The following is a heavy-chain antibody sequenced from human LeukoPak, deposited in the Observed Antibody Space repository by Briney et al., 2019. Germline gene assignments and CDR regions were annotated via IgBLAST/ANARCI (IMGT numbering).Heavy chain of an antibody. D-gene: IGHD3-22*01. CDR3: ARYTDPSYYYDSSGYYYFDY. CDR2: INPNSGGT. J-gene: IGHJ4*02. Sequence: ASVKVSCKASGYTFTGYYMHWVRQAPGQGLEWMGWINPNSGGTNYAQKFQGRVTMTRDTSISTAYMELSRLRSDDTAVYYCARYTDPSYYYDSSGYYYFDYWGQGTLVTVSS. V-gene: IGHV1-2*02. CDR1: GYTFTGYY.